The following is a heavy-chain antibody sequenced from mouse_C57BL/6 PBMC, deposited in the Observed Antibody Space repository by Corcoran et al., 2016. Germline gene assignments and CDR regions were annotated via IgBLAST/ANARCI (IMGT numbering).Heavy chain of an antibody. CDR2: INTYSGVP. CDR3: AKITTVVAPFDY. V-gene: IGHV9-3*01. J-gene: IGHJ2*01. CDR1: GYTFTTYG. Sequence: QIQLVQSGPELKKPGETVKISCKASGYTFTTYGMSWVKQAPGKGLKWMGWINTYSGVPTYADDFKGRFAFSLETSANTAYLQINNLKNEDTATYFCAKITTVVAPFDYWGQGTTLTVSS. D-gene: IGHD1-1*01.